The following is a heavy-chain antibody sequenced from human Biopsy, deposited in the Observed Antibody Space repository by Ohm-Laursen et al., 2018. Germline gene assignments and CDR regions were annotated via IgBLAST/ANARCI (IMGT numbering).Heavy chain of an antibody. CDR1: GGSINSYY. CDR2: IYYTGHT. Sequence: GTLSLTCTVSGGSINSYYWNWIRQSPGKGLEWIGFIYYTGHTNYNSSLKSRATISVDTSKNQFSLKVISVTAADTAVYYCARLTGDPSYWGQGILVTVSS. CDR3: ARLTGDPSY. D-gene: IGHD7-27*01. J-gene: IGHJ4*02. V-gene: IGHV4-59*01.